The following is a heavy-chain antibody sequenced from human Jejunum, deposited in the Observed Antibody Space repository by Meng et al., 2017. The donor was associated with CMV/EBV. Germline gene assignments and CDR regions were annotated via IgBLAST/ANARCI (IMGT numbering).Heavy chain of an antibody. J-gene: IGHJ6*02. D-gene: IGHD3-10*01. V-gene: IGHV3-30*02. CDR3: AKDPSDYYGWGWAYQFKGLDV. CDR1: G. CDR2: TPYDGSGE. Sequence: GMHWVRQAPGKGLEWVALTPYDGSGEYYADSVKGRFTISRDNSKNAVFLEMSGLRPEDTAVYYCAKDPSDYYGWGWAYQFKGLDVWGQGTTVTVSS.